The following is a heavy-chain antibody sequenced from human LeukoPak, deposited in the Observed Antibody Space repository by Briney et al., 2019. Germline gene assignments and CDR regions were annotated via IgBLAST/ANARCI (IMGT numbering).Heavy chain of an antibody. Sequence: GASVKVSCRASGYTFSNYGIAWVRQAPGQGLEWMGWISGYQGSTKYAQNFQGRGTMTIDRSTSTAYMDLRRLRSDDTAMYFCARSDLCTITAGSFHYWGQGTLVSVSS. CDR2: ISGYQGST. J-gene: IGHJ4*02. CDR1: GYTFSNYG. D-gene: IGHD5/OR15-5a*01. V-gene: IGHV1-18*01. CDR3: ARSDLCTITAGSFHY.